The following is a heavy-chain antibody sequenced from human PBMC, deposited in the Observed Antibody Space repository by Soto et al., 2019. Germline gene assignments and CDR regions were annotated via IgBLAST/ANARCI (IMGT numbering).Heavy chain of an antibody. D-gene: IGHD3-22*01. CDR2: IYYSGST. V-gene: IGHV4-59*01. CDR1: GGSISSYY. J-gene: IGHJ4*02. Sequence: PSETLSLTCTVSGGSISSYYWSWIRQPPGKGLEWIGYIYYSGSTNYNPSLKSRVTISVDNSKNQFSLKQSSVTAADTAVYYCARVEVFSRGKNYYDSSGPFDYWGQGTLVTVSS. CDR3: ARVEVFSRGKNYYDSSGPFDY.